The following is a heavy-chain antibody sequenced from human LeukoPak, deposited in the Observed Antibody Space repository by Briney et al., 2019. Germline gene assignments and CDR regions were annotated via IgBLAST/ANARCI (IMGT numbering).Heavy chain of an antibody. CDR2: IYYSGST. CDR1: GGSISSYY. D-gene: IGHD2-2*01. Sequence: SETLSLTCTVSGGSISSYYWSWIRQPPGKGLEWIGYIYYSGSTNYNPSLKSRVTISVDTSKNQFSLKLSSVTAADTAVYYCARETRRYCSSTSCPGYFDYWGQGTLVTVSS. CDR3: ARETRRYCSSTSCPGYFDY. J-gene: IGHJ4*02. V-gene: IGHV4-59*01.